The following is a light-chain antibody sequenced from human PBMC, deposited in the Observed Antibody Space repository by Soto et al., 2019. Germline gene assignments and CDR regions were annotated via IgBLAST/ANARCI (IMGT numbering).Light chain of an antibody. CDR2: DAS. CDR1: QSISSW. J-gene: IGKJ5*01. V-gene: IGKV1-5*01. CDR3: QQYGSSPTIT. Sequence: DIQMTQSPSTLSASVGDRVTITCRASQSISSWLAWYQQKPGKAPKLLIYDASSLESGVPSRFSGSGSGTDFTLTISRLEPEDFAVYYCQQYGSSPTITFGQGTRLEIK.